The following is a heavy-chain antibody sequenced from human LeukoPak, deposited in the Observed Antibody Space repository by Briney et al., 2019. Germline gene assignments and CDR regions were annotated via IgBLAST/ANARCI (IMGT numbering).Heavy chain of an antibody. CDR1: GFTFGDHA. Sequence: GGSLRLSCTTSGFTFGDHAMSWVRQAPGKGLEWVGFIRSKAYRGTTEYAASVEDRFTISRDGSKSIAYLQMDRLTSEDTAVYYCARGPIHLWLHNGMDVWGQGSTVTVSS. CDR2: IRSKAYRGTT. V-gene: IGHV3-49*04. CDR3: ARGPIHLWLHNGMDV. D-gene: IGHD5-18*01. J-gene: IGHJ6*02.